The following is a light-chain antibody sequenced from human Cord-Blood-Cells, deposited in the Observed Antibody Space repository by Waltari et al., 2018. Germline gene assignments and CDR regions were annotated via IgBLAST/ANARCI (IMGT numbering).Light chain of an antibody. CDR3: QQSYSTPRT. CDR2: AAS. J-gene: IGKJ1*01. V-gene: IGKV1-39*01. CDR1: QSISSY. Sequence: DIQMTQSPSSLSASVGDRVTITCRASQSISSYLNWYQQKPGKAPKLLISAASSLQSGAPSRFSVSGSGKDFTLSISSLQPEDFAAFYCQQSYSTPRTFGQGTKVEIK.